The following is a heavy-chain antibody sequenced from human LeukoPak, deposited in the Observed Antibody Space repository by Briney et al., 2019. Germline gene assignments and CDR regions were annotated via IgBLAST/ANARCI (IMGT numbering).Heavy chain of an antibody. V-gene: IGHV3-48*03. CDR2: ISRRGDTT. D-gene: IGHD4-17*01. CDR3: AKRGSTVFFDN. J-gene: IGHJ4*02. Sequence: GGSLRLSCAASGFTFSTYEMSWVRQSPGKGLEWVSYISRRGDTTFYADSVKGRFTISRDDAKNSVYLQMDSLRVEDTAVYYCAKRGSTVFFDNWGQGTLVTVSS. CDR1: GFTFSTYE.